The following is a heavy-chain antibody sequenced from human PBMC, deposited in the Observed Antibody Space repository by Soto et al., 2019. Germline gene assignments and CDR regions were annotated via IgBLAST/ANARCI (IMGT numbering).Heavy chain of an antibody. J-gene: IGHJ6*02. CDR2: IKQDGSEK. V-gene: IGHV3-7*01. CDR3: ARDHIRSDFWSGPPGGMDV. Sequence: GGPLRLSCAASGFSISDYWMSWVRQAPGKGLEWVANIKQDGSEKYYVGSVKGRFTISRDNAKNSLYLQMNSLRAEDTAVYYCARDHIRSDFWSGPPGGMDVWGQGTTVTVSS. D-gene: IGHD3-3*01. CDR1: GFSISDYW.